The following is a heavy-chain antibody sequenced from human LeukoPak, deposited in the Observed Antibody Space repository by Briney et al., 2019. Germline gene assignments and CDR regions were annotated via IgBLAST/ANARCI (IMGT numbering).Heavy chain of an antibody. J-gene: IGHJ5*02. CDR2: MNPNSGNT. V-gene: IGHV1-8*01. CDR3: ARVRQWLRRFDP. Sequence: GASVKVSCKASGYTFTSYDINWVRQATGQGLEWMGWMNPNSGNTGYAQKFQGRVTMTRNTSISTAYMELSSLRSEDTAVYYCARVRQWLRRFDPRGQGTLVTVSS. CDR1: GYTFTSYD. D-gene: IGHD6-19*01.